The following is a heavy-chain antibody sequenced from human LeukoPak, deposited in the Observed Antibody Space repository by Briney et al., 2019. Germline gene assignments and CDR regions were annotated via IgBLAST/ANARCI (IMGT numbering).Heavy chain of an antibody. V-gene: IGHV3-9*01. D-gene: IGHD5-24*01. CDR3: AKDTQVEMATIDY. J-gene: IGHJ4*02. CDR2: ISWNSGSI. Sequence: PGGSLRLSCAASGFTFDDYAMHWVRQAPGKGLEWVSGISWNSGSIGYADSVKGRFTISRDNAKNSLYLQMNSLRAEDTALYYCAKDTQVEMATIDYWGQGTLVTVSS. CDR1: GFTFDDYA.